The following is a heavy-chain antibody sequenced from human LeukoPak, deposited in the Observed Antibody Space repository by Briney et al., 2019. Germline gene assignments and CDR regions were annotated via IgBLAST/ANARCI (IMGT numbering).Heavy chain of an antibody. Sequence: KPSETLSLTCAVYGGSFSGYYWSWIRQPPGKGLEWIGEINHSGSTNYNPSLKSRVTISVDTSKNQFSLKLSSVTAADTAVYYCARSSYLVSFDYWGQGTLVTVSS. CDR2: INHSGST. D-gene: IGHD5/OR15-5a*01. J-gene: IGHJ4*02. CDR1: GGSFSGYY. CDR3: ARSSYLVSFDY. V-gene: IGHV4-34*01.